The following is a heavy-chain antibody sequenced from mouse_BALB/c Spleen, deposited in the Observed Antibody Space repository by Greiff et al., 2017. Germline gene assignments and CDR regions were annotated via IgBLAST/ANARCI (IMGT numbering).Heavy chain of an antibody. CDR3: ARGARDAMDY. CDR2: IAPGSGST. Sequence: DLVKPGASVKLSCKASGYTFTSYWINWIKQRPGQGLEWMGRIAPGSGSTYYNEMFKGKATLTVDTSSSTAYIQLSSLSSEDSAVYFCARGARDAMDYWGQGTSVTVSS. D-gene: IGHD3-3*01. V-gene: IGHV1S41*01. J-gene: IGHJ4*01. CDR1: GYTFTSYW.